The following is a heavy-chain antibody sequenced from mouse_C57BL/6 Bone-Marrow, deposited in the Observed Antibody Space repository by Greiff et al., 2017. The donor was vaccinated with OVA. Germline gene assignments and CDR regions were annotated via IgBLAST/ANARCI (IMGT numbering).Heavy chain of an antibody. V-gene: IGHV1-64*01. CDR3: ARSGTSCYIWYFDV. CDR1: GYTFTSYW. J-gene: IGHJ1*03. Sequence: VQLQQPGAELVKPGASVKLSCKASGYTFTSYWMHWMKQRPGQGLEWIGMIHPNSGSTNYNEKFKSKATLTVDKSSSTAYMQLSSLTSEDSAVYYCARSGTSCYIWYFDVWGTGTTVTVSS. D-gene: IGHD1-3*01. CDR2: IHPNSGST.